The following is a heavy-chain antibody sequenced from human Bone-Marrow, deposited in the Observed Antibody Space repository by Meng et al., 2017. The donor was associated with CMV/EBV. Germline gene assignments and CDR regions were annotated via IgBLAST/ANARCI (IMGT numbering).Heavy chain of an antibody. CDR3: ARGEAIFGVTMTGSWFDP. D-gene: IGHD3-3*01. CDR2: IRPNNGEK. V-gene: IGHV1-2*02. J-gene: IGHJ5*02. Sequence: TLNGYYGNWGRQAPGQGIKWRGWIRPNNGEKKDARSRQGRVTMTRDTSTSTVYMELRRLTSDDTDMYFCARGEAIFGVTMTGSWFDPWGHGTLVTVSS. CDR1: TLNGYY.